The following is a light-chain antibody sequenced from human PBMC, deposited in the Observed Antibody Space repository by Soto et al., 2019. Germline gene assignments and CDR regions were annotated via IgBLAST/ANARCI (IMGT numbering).Light chain of an antibody. J-gene: IGKJ1*01. V-gene: IGKV3-11*02. CDR3: QQRSNWAWT. CDR1: PSVSTY. Sequence: EIALTQSPATLSLSPGDKATLSCRASPSVSTYLAWSQQKPGQAHRLLRYDASIRATGIPARFSGTGSEGDVPLNITSLEPADFAVYYCQQRSNWAWTFGQGTKVEI. CDR2: DAS.